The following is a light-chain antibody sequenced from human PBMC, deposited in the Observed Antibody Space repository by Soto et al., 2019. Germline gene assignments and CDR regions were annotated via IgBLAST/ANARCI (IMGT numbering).Light chain of an antibody. CDR2: LGD. CDR1: TSNIGTFY. V-gene: IGLV1-47*02. Sequence: QSVLTQPPSASSNPGQTVPISCSGSTSNIGTFYVYWYQHLPGTAPKLLIYLGDQRASGVCDRFSGSKSGTSASLAINGLRSDDEADYYCAAWDDNLNAYVFGSGTKLTVL. J-gene: IGLJ1*01. CDR3: AAWDDNLNAYV.